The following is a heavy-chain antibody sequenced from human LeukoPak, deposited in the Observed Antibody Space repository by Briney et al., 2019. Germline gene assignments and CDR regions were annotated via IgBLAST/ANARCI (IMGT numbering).Heavy chain of an antibody. D-gene: IGHD2-2*01. Sequence: ASVKVSCKASGYTFTSYDINWVRQATGQGLEWMGWMNPNSGNTGYAQKFQGRVTITRNTSISTAYMELSSLRSEDTAVYYCTRDHITSWQIDFWGQGTMVTVSS. J-gene: IGHJ4*02. CDR1: GYTFTSYD. CDR2: MNPNSGNT. CDR3: TRDHITSWQIDF. V-gene: IGHV1-8*03.